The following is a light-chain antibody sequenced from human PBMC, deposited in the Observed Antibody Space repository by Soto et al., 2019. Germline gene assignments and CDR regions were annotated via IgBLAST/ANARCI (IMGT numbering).Light chain of an antibody. CDR3: CSYAGSYTFV. CDR2: DVS. CDR1: SSDVGGYNY. Sequence: SALTQPRSVSGSPGQSVTISCTGTSSDVGGYNYVSWYQQHPGKAPKLTIYDVSNRPSWVPDRISGSKSGNTASLTISGLQAEDEADYYCCSYAGSYTFVFGTGTKVTV. J-gene: IGLJ1*01. V-gene: IGLV2-11*01.